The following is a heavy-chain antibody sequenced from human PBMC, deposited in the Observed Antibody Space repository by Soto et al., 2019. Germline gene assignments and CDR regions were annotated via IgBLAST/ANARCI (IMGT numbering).Heavy chain of an antibody. CDR3: ARGATGDYFYWFDP. J-gene: IGHJ5*02. D-gene: IGHD4-17*01. Sequence: QVQLQESGPGLVKPSQTLSLTCTVSGGSISSGGYYWSWIRQHPGKGLEWIGYIYYSGSTYYNPSLKSRVTISVDTSKNQFSLKLSSVTAADTAVYYCARGATGDYFYWFDPWGQGTLVTVSS. CDR2: IYYSGST. V-gene: IGHV4-31*03. CDR1: GGSISSGGYY.